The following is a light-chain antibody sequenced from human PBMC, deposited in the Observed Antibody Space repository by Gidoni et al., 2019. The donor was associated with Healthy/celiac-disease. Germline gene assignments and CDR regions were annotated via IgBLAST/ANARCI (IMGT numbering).Light chain of an antibody. CDR3: PQRSNWPPIT. CDR1: QSVSSY. Sequence: EIVLTQPLATLSLSPGARATLSCRASQSVSSYLAWYQQKPGQAPRLLIYDASNRATGIPARFSGSGSGTDFALTISILEPEDFAVYYCPQRSNWPPITFGQXTRLEIK. V-gene: IGKV3-11*01. CDR2: DAS. J-gene: IGKJ5*01.